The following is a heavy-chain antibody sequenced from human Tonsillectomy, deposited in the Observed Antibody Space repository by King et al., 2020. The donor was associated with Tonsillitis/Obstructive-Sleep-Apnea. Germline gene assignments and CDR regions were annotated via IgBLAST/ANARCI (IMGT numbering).Heavy chain of an antibody. CDR2: IYYSGST. D-gene: IGHD2-8*01. CDR3: ARDMVLEAGGDAFDV. V-gene: IGHV4-59*01. Sequence: QLQESGPGLVKPSETLSLTCTVSGGSISSYSWSWIRQPPGKGLEWLGYIYYSGSTNYNPSLKSRVTISVDTSKNQFSLKLSSVTAADTAVYYCARDMVLEAGGDAFDVWGQGTMVTVSS. J-gene: IGHJ3*01. CDR1: GGSISSYS.